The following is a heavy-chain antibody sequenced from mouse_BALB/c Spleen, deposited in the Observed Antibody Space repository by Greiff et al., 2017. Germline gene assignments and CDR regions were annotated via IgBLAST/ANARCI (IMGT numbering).Heavy chain of an antibody. CDR3: ARSTTATSFAY. J-gene: IGHJ3*01. CDR2: INPYYGST. D-gene: IGHD1-2*01. CDR1: GYSFTDYI. V-gene: IGHV1-39*01. Sequence: VQLQQTGPELVKPGASVKISCKASGYSFTDYIMLWVKQSHGKSLEWIGNINPYYGSTSYNLKFKGKATLTVDKSSSTAYMQLNSLTSEDSAVYYCARSTTATSFAYWGQGTLVTVSA.